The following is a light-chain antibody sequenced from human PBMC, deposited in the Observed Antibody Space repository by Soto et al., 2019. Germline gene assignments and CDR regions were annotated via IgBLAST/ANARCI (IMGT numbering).Light chain of an antibody. Sequence: QSALTQPASVSGSPGQSITISCTGTSSDVGGYTYVSWYQQHPGEAPRVIIHDVSNRPSGISNRFSGSKSGNTAALTIFGLQAEDEADYYCSSYTISSTVVFGGGTKLTVL. J-gene: IGLJ2*01. CDR2: DVS. CDR3: SSYTISSTVV. CDR1: SSDVGGYTY. V-gene: IGLV2-14*03.